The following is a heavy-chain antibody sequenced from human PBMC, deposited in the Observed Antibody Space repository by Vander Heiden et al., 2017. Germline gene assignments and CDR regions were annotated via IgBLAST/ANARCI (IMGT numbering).Heavy chain of an antibody. CDR3: ARDGRQYDFWSGYSVYYYYYGMDV. D-gene: IGHD3-3*01. CDR2: IWYDGSNK. Sequence: TFSSYGMHWVHQAPGKGLEWVAVIWYDGSNKYYADSVKGRFTISRDNSKNTLYLQMNSLRAEDTAVYYCARDGRQYDFWSGYSVYYYYYGMDVWGQGTTVTVSS. V-gene: IGHV3-33*01. CDR1: TFSSYG. J-gene: IGHJ6*02.